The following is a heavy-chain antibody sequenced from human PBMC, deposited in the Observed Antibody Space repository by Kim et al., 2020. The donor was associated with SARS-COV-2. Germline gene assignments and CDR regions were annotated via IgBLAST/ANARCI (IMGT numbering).Heavy chain of an antibody. CDR2: ISYDGSNK. D-gene: IGHD3-22*01. V-gene: IGHV3-30-3*01. J-gene: IGHJ4*02. CDR1: GFTFSSYA. Sequence: GGSLRLSCAASGFTFSSYAMHWVRQAPGKGLEWVAVISYDGSNKYYADSVKGRFTISRDNSKNTLYLQMNSLRAEDTAVYYCARGQDYYDSSGHPFDYWGQGTLVTVSS. CDR3: ARGQDYYDSSGHPFDY.